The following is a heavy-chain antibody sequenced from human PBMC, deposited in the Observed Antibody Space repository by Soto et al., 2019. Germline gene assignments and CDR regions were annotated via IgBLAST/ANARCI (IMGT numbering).Heavy chain of an antibody. J-gene: IGHJ5*01. CDR2: IYISGAA. CDR3: ARDYTNRAGRGFDS. CDR1: GGSINNYY. D-gene: IGHD4-4*01. V-gene: IGHV4-4*07. Sequence: TLSLTCTVSGGSINNYYWSWVRQPAGKGLEWIGRIYISGAANYNPSLKSRVTMSVDTSKNQFSLKLRSVTAADTAVYYCARDYTNRAGRGFDSWGQGTLVTVSS.